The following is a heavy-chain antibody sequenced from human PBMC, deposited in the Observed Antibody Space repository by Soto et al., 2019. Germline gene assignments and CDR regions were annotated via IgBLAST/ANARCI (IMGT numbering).Heavy chain of an antibody. Sequence: SETLSLTCTVSGDSMSVYYWSWIRQSAGKGLEWIGRIFASGSTNYNPSLKSRVSMSLDTSKNLFSLKVTSVTAADTAVYYCARDVYGSGNYHIPYWGQGALVTVSS. CDR2: IFASGST. CDR1: GDSMSVYY. J-gene: IGHJ4*02. D-gene: IGHD3-10*01. V-gene: IGHV4-4*07. CDR3: ARDVYGSGNYHIPY.